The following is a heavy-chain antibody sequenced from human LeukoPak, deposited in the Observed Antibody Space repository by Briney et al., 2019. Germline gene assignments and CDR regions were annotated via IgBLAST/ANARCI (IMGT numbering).Heavy chain of an antibody. J-gene: IGHJ4*02. CDR1: GFTFSNYA. Sequence: GRSLRLSCAASGFTFSNYAMHWVRQAPGKGLEWVAVIIYDGSDKNYADSVKGRFTISRDNSKNTLYVQMNSLRAEDTAVYYCARDVSGYYPFDYWGQGTLVTVSS. D-gene: IGHD3-22*01. CDR3: ARDVSGYYPFDY. V-gene: IGHV3-30-3*01. CDR2: IIYDGSDK.